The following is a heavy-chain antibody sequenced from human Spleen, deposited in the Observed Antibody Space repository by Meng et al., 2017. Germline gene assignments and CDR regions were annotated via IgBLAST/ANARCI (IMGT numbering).Heavy chain of an antibody. CDR2: ISSSSSYI. CDR3: ARDPPNYDFWSGYYYGMDV. J-gene: IGHJ6*02. V-gene: IGHV3-21*01. D-gene: IGHD3-3*01. CDR1: GFTFSGYS. Sequence: GESLKISCAASGFTFSGYSMNWVRQAPGKGLEWVSSISSSSSYIYYADSVKGRFTISRDNAKNSLYLQMNSLRAEDTAVYYCARDPPNYDFWSGYYYGMDVWGQGTTVTVSS.